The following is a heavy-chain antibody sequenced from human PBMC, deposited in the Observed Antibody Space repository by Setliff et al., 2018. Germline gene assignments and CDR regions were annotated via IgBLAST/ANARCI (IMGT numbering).Heavy chain of an antibody. D-gene: IGHD3-10*01. J-gene: IGHJ6*03. CDR2: IYTSGST. V-gene: IGHV4-4*08. CDR1: GGSISSYY. Sequence: PSETLSLTCTVSGGSISSYYWSWIRQPPGKGLEWIGYIYTSGSTNYNPSLKSRVTISVDTSKNQFSLKLSSVTAADTAVYYCAKVPITKVYFYMDVWGKGTTVTVSS. CDR3: AKVPITKVYFYMDV.